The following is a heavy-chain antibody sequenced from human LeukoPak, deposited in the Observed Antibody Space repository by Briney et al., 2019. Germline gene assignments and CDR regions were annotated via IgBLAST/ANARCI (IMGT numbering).Heavy chain of an antibody. V-gene: IGHV4-59*01. J-gene: IGHJ3*02. D-gene: IGHD3-22*01. CDR3: ARDFGPMGYDSSGGI. Sequence: SETLSLTCAVYGGSFSGYYWSWIRQPPGKGLEWIGYIYYSGSTNYNPSLKSRVTISVDTSKNQFSLKLSSVTAADTAVYYCARDFGPMGYDSSGGIWGQGTMVTVSS. CDR1: GGSFSGYY. CDR2: IYYSGST.